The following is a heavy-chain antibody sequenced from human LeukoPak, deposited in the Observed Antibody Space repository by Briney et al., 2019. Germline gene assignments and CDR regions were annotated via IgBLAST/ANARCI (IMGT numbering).Heavy chain of an antibody. J-gene: IGHJ3*01. Sequence: GGSLGLSCAASGVTVSSNYMSWVRQAPGKGLEWVSVIYSGGSTYYADSVKGRFTISRDNSKNTLYLQMNSLRAEDTAVYYCTRHGRGSLNVFDVWGQGTMVTVSS. V-gene: IGHV3-53*01. CDR1: GVTVSSNY. CDR3: TRHGRGSLNVFDV. CDR2: IYSGGST. D-gene: IGHD1-26*01.